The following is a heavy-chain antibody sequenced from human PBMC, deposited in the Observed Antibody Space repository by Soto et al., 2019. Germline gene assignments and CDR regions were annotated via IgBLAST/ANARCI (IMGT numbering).Heavy chain of an antibody. CDR1: GCTFSSYS. V-gene: IGHV1-69*13. CDR2: IIPMCGTA. D-gene: IGHD5-12*01. Sequence: SVKVSCKASGCTFSSYSFRWVRQAPGQGLEWMGWIIPMCGTANYAQKFQGRVTMTADESTSTAFMELSSLRSEDTAVYYCARTLVKTVYSGYDSYYSDYWGQGTLVTVSS. CDR3: ARTLVKTVYSGYDSYYSDY. J-gene: IGHJ4*02.